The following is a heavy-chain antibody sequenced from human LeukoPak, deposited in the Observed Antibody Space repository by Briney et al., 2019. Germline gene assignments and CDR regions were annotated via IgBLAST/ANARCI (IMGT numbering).Heavy chain of an antibody. J-gene: IGHJ6*03. CDR2: ISIYNGYT. V-gene: IGHV1-18*01. CDR3: ARRPGYSSRWYDGYYYYYYMDV. D-gene: IGHD6-13*01. Sequence: ASVKVSCKASGSNFTAYAISWVRQAPGQGIEWMGWISIYNGYTNYAQKLQGRVTMTTDTSTNTAYMELRSLRSDDTAVYYCARRPGYSSRWYDGYYYYYYMDVWGKGTTVTVSS. CDR1: GSNFTAYA.